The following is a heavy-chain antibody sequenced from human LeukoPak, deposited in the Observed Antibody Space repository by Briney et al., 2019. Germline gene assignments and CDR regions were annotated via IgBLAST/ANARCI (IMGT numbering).Heavy chain of an antibody. D-gene: IGHD3-10*01. CDR2: ISGSGVI. V-gene: IGHV4-4*07. J-gene: IGHJ5*02. Sequence: SETLSLTCTVSGGPITTYYLSWIRQSAGMGLEWIGRISGSGVITYNPSLKSRVILSLDTSNNHFSLKLISVTAADTAVYYCARDSGTTGEVRFDPWGQGMLVTVSS. CDR1: GGPITTYY. CDR3: ARDSGTTGEVRFDP.